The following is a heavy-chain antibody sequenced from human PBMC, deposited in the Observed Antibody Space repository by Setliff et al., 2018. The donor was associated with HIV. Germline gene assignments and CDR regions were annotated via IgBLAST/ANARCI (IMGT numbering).Heavy chain of an antibody. Sequence: GASVKVSCKASGHTFTNVDIQWLRRATGQGLEWMGWMNPNSGVSGYAQKFQGRVTMTRDTSISTAYMELSSLTSEDTGVYYCASGKGVGGVIITGGLDVWGKGTTVT. D-gene: IGHD3-10*01. CDR1: GHTFTNVD. V-gene: IGHV1-8*01. CDR2: MNPNSGVS. CDR3: ASGKGVGGVIITGGLDV. J-gene: IGHJ6*03.